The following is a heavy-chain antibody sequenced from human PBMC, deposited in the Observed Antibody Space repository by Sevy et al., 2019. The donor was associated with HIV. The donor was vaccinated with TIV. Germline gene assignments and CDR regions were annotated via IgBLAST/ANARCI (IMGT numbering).Heavy chain of an antibody. CDR3: SSQRTIAVAGDYFDY. D-gene: IGHD6-19*01. CDR2: IRSRAKTYAT. J-gene: IGHJ4*02. V-gene: IGHV3-73*01. CDR1: GFTFTGST. Sequence: GGSLRLSCAASGFTFTGSTMYWVRQASGKGLEWVARIRSRAKTYATAYAASVKGRLTISRDDSRNTAYLQMNSLKTEDTAVYYCSSQRTIAVAGDYFDYWGQGTLVTVSS.